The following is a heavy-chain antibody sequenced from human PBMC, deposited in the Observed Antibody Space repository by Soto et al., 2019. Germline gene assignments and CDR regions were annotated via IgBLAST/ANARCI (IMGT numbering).Heavy chain of an antibody. CDR1: GGSITSYY. V-gene: IGHV4-59*08. Sequence: SETLSLTCAVSGGSITSYYWSWIRQPPGKGLEWIGYIYYSGSTNYNPSLKSRVTISVDTSKNQFSLKLSSVTAADTAVYYCARRGSYNWFDPWGQGTLVTVSS. CDR2: IYYSGST. J-gene: IGHJ5*02. CDR3: ARRGSYNWFDP.